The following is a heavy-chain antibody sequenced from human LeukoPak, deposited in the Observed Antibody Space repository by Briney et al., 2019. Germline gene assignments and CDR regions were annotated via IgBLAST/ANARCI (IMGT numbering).Heavy chain of an antibody. V-gene: IGHV3-21*01. CDR2: ISSSSSYI. Sequence: KPGGSLRLSCAASGFTFSSYSMNWVRQAPGKGLEWVSSISSSSSYIYYADSVKGRFTISRDNAKNSLYLQMNSLRAEDTAVYYCARDSPFIAAAGTSLDYWGQGTLVTVSS. D-gene: IGHD6-13*01. J-gene: IGHJ4*02. CDR3: ARDSPFIAAAGTSLDY. CDR1: GFTFSSYS.